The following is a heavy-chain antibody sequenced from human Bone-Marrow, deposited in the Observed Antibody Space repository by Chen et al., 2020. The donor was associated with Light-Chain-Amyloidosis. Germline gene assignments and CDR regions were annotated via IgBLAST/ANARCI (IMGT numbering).Heavy chain of an antibody. J-gene: IGHJ4*02. CDR1: GFTGSSNY. D-gene: IGHD3-22*01. V-gene: IGHV3-53*01. Sequence: EVQLVESGGGLIQPGGSLRLSCAAFGFTGSSNYMTWVRQAPGKGLEWVSVIYSGGSTYYADSVKGRFTISRDNSKNTLYLQMNSLRAEDTAVYYCARETYYYDSSGYSRYFDYWGQGTLVTVSS. CDR2: IYSGGST. CDR3: ARETYYYDSSGYSRYFDY.